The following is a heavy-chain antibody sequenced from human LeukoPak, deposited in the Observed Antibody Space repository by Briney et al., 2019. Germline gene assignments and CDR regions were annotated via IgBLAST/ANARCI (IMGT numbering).Heavy chain of an antibody. Sequence: PSETLSLTCTVSGGSISSGSYYWSWIRQPAGKGLEWIGRIYTSGSTNYNPSLKSRVTISVDTSKNQFSLKLSSVTAADTAVYYCGARYYYDSSGYYHPTEFDYWGQGTLVTVSS. CDR2: IYTSGST. CDR3: GARYYYDSSGYYHPTEFDY. D-gene: IGHD3-22*01. J-gene: IGHJ4*02. CDR1: GGSISSGSYY. V-gene: IGHV4-61*02.